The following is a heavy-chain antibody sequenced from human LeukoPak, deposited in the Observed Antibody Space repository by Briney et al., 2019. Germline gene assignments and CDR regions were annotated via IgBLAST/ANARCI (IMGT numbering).Heavy chain of an antibody. V-gene: IGHV3-23*01. CDR1: GFTFSSYA. CDR2: ISGSGGST. Sequence: PGGSLRLSCAASGFTFSSYAMNWVRQAPGKGLEWVSTISGSGGSTYYADSVKGRFTISRDNSKNTLYLQMNSLRAEDTAVYYCAKAETKVGATSLETDYWGQGTLVTVSS. D-gene: IGHD1-26*01. J-gene: IGHJ4*02. CDR3: AKAETKVGATSLETDY.